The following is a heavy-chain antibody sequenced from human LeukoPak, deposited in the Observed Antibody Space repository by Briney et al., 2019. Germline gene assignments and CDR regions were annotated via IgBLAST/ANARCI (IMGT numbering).Heavy chain of an antibody. V-gene: IGHV3-43*01. D-gene: IGHD6-6*01. CDR1: GFTFDDYT. CDR3: AKDLTGTIAARRPTYYYYYYMDV. CDR2: ISWDGGST. J-gene: IGHJ6*03. Sequence: GGSLRLSCAASGFTFDDYTMHWVRQAPGKGLEWVSLISWDGGSTYYADSVKGRFTISRDNSKNSLYLQMNSLRTEDIALYYCAKDLTGTIAARRPTYYYYYYMDVWGKGTTVTVSS.